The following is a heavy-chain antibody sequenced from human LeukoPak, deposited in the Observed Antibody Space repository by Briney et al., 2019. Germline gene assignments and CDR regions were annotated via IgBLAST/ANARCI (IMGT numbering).Heavy chain of an antibody. CDR1: GFTVSDNY. V-gene: IGHV3-53*01. D-gene: IGHD2/OR15-2a*01. Sequence: GGSLRLSCAASGFTVSDNYMTWVRQAPGKGLEWVSIIYGGSTYYADSVKGRFTISRDNSKNTVYLQMNSLRAEDTAVYYCARDFEGVHRTTNSYTYYYYMDVWGKGTTVIVSS. CDR2: IYGGST. J-gene: IGHJ6*03. CDR3: ARDFEGVHRTTNSYTYYYYMDV.